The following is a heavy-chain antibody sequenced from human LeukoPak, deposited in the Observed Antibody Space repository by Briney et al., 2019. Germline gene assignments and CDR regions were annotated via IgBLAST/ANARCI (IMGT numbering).Heavy chain of an antibody. J-gene: IGHJ4*02. V-gene: IGHV4-34*01. Sequence: SETLSLTCAVYGGSFSGYYWSWIRQPPGKGLEWIGEINHSGSTNYNPSLKSRVTISVDTSKNQFSLKLSSVTAADTAVYYCARFTPLHSSPGFDYWGQGTLVTVSS. CDR1: GGSFSGYY. D-gene: IGHD6-6*01. CDR2: INHSGST. CDR3: ARFTPLHSSPGFDY.